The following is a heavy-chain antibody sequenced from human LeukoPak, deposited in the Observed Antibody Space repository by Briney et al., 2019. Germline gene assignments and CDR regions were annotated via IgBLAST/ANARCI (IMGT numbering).Heavy chain of an antibody. Sequence: GGSLRLSCAASGFTFSSYPLHWVRQAPGKGLEWVTLISYDGSKIYYADSVKGRFTISRDNSKNTLYLQMNSLRAEDTAVYYCAKTHWPHCSGGSCLFDYWGQGTLVTVSS. V-gene: IGHV3-30-3*02. CDR1: GFTFSSYP. CDR2: ISYDGSKI. D-gene: IGHD2-15*01. J-gene: IGHJ4*02. CDR3: AKTHWPHCSGGSCLFDY.